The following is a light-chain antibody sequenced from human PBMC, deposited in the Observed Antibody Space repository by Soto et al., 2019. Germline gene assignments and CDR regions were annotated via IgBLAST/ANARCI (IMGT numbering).Light chain of an antibody. CDR3: QQYNNCTPREFT. CDR1: QSVSSN. CDR2: GAS. V-gene: IGKV3-15*01. Sequence: EIVMTQSPATLSVSPGERATLSCRASQSVSSNLAWYQQKPGQAPRLLIYGASTRATGIPARFSGSGSGTAFTLSISSLQSEDFAVYYCQQYNNCTPREFTFGPGTKVDIK. J-gene: IGKJ3*01.